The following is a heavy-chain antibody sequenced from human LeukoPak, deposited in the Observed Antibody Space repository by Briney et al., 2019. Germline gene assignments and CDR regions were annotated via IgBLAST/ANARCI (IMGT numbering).Heavy chain of an antibody. CDR2: IYHSGST. CDR3: ARTSGAYSRNSAFDL. V-gene: IGHV4-38-2*02. J-gene: IGHJ3*01. Sequence: AETLSLTCTVSGYSISSGYYWGWGRQPPGKGLEWTGSIYHSGSTYYNPSLKSRVPISVDTSKNQFSLKLNSVTAADTAVYYCARTSGAYSRNSAFDLWGQGTLVTVS. CDR1: GYSISSGYY. D-gene: IGHD2-21*01.